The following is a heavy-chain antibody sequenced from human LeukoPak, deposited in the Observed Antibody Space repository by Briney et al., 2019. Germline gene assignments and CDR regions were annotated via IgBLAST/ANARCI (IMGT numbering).Heavy chain of an antibody. V-gene: IGHV3-48*01. D-gene: IGHD6-19*01. CDR2: ISSSSTTI. CDR3: ARDSSYSSGWYSGIYAFDI. J-gene: IGHJ3*02. Sequence: GGTLRLSCAASGFTFSSYGMSRVRQAPGKGLEWVSYISSSSTTIDYADSVKGRFTISRDNAKNSLYLQMNSLRAEDTAVYYCARDSSYSSGWYSGIYAFDIWGQGTMVTVSS. CDR1: GFTFSSYG.